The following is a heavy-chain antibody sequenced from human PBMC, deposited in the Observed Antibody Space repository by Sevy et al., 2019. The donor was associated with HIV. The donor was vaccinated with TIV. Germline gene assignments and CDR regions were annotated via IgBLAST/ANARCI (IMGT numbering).Heavy chain of an antibody. D-gene: IGHD5-18*01. Sequence: GGSLRLSCAVSGFTVNTYAMSWVRQAPGKGLEWVAVISNSGGSTDYADSVRGRFSISRDNPNVYLEMNSLRVEDTAVYYCAKGGRSYGDSYFDHWGQGTLVTVSS. CDR1: GFTVNTYA. V-gene: IGHV3-23*01. CDR3: AKGGRSYGDSYFDH. CDR2: ISNSGGST. J-gene: IGHJ4*02.